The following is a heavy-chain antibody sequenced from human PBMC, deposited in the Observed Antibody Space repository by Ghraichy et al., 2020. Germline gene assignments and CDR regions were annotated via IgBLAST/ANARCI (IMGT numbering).Heavy chain of an antibody. CDR1: GGSISSSSYY. V-gene: IGHV4-39*01. Sequence: SQTLSLTCTVSGGSISSSSYYWAWIRQPPGKGLEWIGSIYYSGSTYYNPSLKSRVTISVDTSKNQFSLNLSSVTAADTAVYYCARPLHSYYYMDVWGKGTTVTVSS. CDR3: ARPLHSYYYMDV. CDR2: IYYSGST. J-gene: IGHJ6*03.